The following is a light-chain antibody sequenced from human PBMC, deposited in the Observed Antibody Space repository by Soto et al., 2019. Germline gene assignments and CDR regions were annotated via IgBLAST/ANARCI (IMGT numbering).Light chain of an antibody. CDR3: QQYDWAHIT. CDR2: GSS. V-gene: IGKV3-20*01. CDR1: LSLGNY. J-gene: IGKJ5*01. Sequence: EVVLTQSPGTLSLSPGERATLSCRASLSLGNYLAWYQQKPGQTPRLLIYGSSKRATGIPDRFSGSGSGTDFTLTISGLEPEDSAVYHWQQYDWAHITGGQATRLEFK.